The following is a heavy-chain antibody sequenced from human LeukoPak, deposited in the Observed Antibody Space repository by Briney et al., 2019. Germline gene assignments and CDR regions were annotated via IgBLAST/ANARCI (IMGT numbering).Heavy chain of an antibody. CDR2: INPNSGGT. V-gene: IGHV1-2*02. CDR3: ARDYDGYSYGYDIGRRGIDY. CDR1: GYTFTGYY. D-gene: IGHD5-18*01. Sequence: ASVKVSCKASGYTFTGYYMHWVRQAPGQGLEWMGWINPNSGGTNYAQKFQGRVTMTRDTSISTAYMELSRLRSDDTAVYYCARDYDGYSYGYDIGRRGIDYWGQGTLVTVSS. J-gene: IGHJ4*02.